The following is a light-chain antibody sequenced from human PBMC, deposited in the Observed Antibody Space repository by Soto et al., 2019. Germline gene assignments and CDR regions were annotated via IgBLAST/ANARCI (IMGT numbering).Light chain of an antibody. J-gene: IGKJ4*01. CDR3: QQYNNSPLT. CDR2: DTS. CDR1: QSVSSN. Sequence: EVVMTQSPATLSVSPGERPTLSCRASQSVSSNLAWYQQKPGQAPRLLIYDTSTRATGIPARFSGSGSGSEFTLTISSLQSEDFAVYYCQQYNNSPLTFGGGTKVEIK. V-gene: IGKV3-15*01.